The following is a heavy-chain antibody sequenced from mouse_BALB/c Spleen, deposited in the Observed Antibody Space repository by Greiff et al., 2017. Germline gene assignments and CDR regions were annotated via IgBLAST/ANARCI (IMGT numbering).Heavy chain of an antibody. Sequence: EVHLVESGPGLVKPSHSLSLTCSVTGYSITSGYYWNWIRQFPGNKLEWMGYISYDGSNNYNPSLKNRISITRDTSKNQFFLKLNSVTTEDTATYDGAIVIRTVGYAMDYWGQGTSVTVSS. D-gene: IGHD1-1*01. CDR3: AIVIRTVGYAMDY. CDR2: ISYDGSN. J-gene: IGHJ4*01. V-gene: IGHV3-6*02. CDR1: GYSITSGYY.